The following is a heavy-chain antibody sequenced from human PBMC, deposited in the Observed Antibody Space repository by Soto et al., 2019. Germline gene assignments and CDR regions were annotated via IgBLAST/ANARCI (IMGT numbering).Heavy chain of an antibody. V-gene: IGHV1-8*01. D-gene: IGHD3-3*01. CDR2: MNPNSGNT. J-gene: IGHJ4*02. CDR1: GYTFTSYD. CDR3: ARGGSAIFGVVIVNDY. Sequence: GASVKVSCKASGYTFTSYDINWVRQATGQGLEWMGWMNPNSGNTGYAQKFQGRVTMTRNTSISTAYMELSSLRSEDTAVYYCARGGSAIFGVVIVNDYWGQGTLVTVSS.